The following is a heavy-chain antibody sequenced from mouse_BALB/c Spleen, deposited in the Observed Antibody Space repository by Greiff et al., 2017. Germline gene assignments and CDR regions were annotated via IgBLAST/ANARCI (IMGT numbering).Heavy chain of an antibody. CDR2: IHPNSGNT. Sequence: QVQLQQPGSVLVRPGASVKLSCKASGYTFTSSWMHWAKQRPGQGLEWIGEIHPNSGNTNYNEKFKGKATLTVDISSSTAYVDLSSLTSEDSAVYYCARSAYYAMDYWGQGTSVTVSS. J-gene: IGHJ4*01. CDR1: GYTFTSSW. V-gene: IGHV1S130*01. CDR3: ARSAYYAMDY.